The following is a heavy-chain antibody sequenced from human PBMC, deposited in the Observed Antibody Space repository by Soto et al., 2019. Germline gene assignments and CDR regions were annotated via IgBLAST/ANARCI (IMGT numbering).Heavy chain of an antibody. CDR3: ARVIYYDSSGYYPGEYYYYGMDV. D-gene: IGHD3-22*01. V-gene: IGHV1-69*13. CDR1: GGTFSSYA. J-gene: IGHJ6*02. CDR2: IIPIFGTA. Sequence: ASVKLPFKASGGTFSSYAISWVLQAPVQGLEWMGGIIPIFGTANYAQKFQGRVTITADESTSTAYMELSSLRSEDTAVYYCARVIYYDSSGYYPGEYYYYGMDVWGQGTTVTVSS.